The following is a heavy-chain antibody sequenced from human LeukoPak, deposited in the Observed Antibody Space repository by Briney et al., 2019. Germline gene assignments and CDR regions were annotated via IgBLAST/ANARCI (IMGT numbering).Heavy chain of an antibody. CDR3: ARHASAPIYSYGYNDY. CDR1: GGSISSSSYS. J-gene: IGHJ4*02. Sequence: PSETLSLTCTVSGGSISSSSYSWGWIRQPPGKGLEWIGSIYYSGSTYYNPSLKSRVTISVDTSKNQFSLKLSSVTAADTAVYYCARHASAPIYSYGYNDYWGQGTLVTVSS. CDR2: IYYSGST. V-gene: IGHV4-39*01. D-gene: IGHD5-18*01.